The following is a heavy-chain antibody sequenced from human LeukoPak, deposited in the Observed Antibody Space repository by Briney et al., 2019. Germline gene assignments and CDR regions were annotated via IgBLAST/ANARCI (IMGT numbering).Heavy chain of an antibody. CDR1: GFTFSNAW. Sequence: PGGSLRLSCAASGFTFSNAWMSWVRQAPGKGLEWVGRIKSKTDGGTTDYAAPVKGRFTISRDDSKNTLYLQMNSLKTEDTAVYYCTKEDYDSSGYYPGDYWGQGTLVTVSS. V-gene: IGHV3-15*01. D-gene: IGHD3-22*01. CDR3: TKEDYDSSGYYPGDY. J-gene: IGHJ4*02. CDR2: IKSKTDGGTT.